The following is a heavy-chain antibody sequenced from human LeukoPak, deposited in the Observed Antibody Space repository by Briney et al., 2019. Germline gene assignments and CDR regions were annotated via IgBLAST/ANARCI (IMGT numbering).Heavy chain of an antibody. CDR3: ARGGGGHPPYYYGMDV. V-gene: IGHV1-18*04. D-gene: IGHD3-16*01. Sequence: ASVKVSCKASVYSFTGYYVNWVRQAPGQGLEWMGWISAYNGNANYAQKLQGRVTMTTDTSTSTAYMELRSLRSDDTAVYYCARGGGGHPPYYYGMDVWGQGATVTVSS. CDR2: ISAYNGNA. CDR1: VYSFTGYY. J-gene: IGHJ6*02.